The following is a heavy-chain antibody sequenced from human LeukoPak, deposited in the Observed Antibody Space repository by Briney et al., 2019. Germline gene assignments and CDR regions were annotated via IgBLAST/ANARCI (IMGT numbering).Heavy chain of an antibody. CDR3: ARDCSSTSCYTSY. Sequence: ASVKVSCKASGGTFSSYAISWVRQAPGQGLEWMGWINPNSGGTNFAQKFQGRVTVTRDTSIGTAYMELSGLRSDDTAVYYCARDCSSTSCYTSYWGQGTLVTVSS. CDR2: INPNSGGT. J-gene: IGHJ4*02. D-gene: IGHD2-2*02. V-gene: IGHV1-2*02. CDR1: GGTFSSYA.